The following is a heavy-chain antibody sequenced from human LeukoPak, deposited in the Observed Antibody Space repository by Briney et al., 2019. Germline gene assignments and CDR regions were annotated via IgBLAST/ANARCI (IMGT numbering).Heavy chain of an antibody. CDR2: INHSGST. Sequence: NPSETLSLTCAVYGGSFSGYYWSWIRQPPGKGLEWVGEINHSGSTNYNPSLKSRVTISVDTSKNQFSLKLSSVTAADTAVYYCARLPLNYSYGQPYWGQGTLVTVSS. J-gene: IGHJ4*02. CDR3: ARLPLNYSYGQPY. CDR1: GGSFSGYY. V-gene: IGHV4-34*01. D-gene: IGHD5-18*01.